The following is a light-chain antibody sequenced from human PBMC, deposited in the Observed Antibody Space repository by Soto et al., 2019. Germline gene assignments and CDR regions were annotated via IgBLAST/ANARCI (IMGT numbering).Light chain of an antibody. CDR2: GAS. J-gene: IGKJ2*01. CDR3: QQYGSSLYT. CDR1: QSVSSNF. V-gene: IGKV3-20*01. Sequence: EIVLTQSPGTLSLSPGERATLSCRASQSVSSNFLAWYQQKPGQAPILLVYGASSRATGIPDRFSGSGSGTDFTLTISRLEPEDFAVYYCQQYGSSLYTFGQGTKLEIK.